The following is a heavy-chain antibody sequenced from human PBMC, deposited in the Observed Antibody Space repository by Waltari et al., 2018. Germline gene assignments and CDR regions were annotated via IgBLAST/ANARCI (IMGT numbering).Heavy chain of an antibody. V-gene: IGHV4-38-2*01. CDR1: GYSISSGYH. D-gene: IGHD3-16*01. CDR3: ARLFGRDGYNSHFDY. J-gene: IGHJ4*02. Sequence: QVQLQESGPGLVTPSETLSLTCPVSGYSISSGYHWGWIRQPPGKGLEWIGSIYHSGSTYYNPSLKSRVTISVDTSKNQFSLKLSSVTAADTAVYYCARLFGRDGYNSHFDYWGQGTLVTVSS. CDR2: IYHSGST.